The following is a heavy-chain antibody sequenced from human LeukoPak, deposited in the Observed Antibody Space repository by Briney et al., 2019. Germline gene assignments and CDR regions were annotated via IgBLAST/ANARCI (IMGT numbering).Heavy chain of an antibody. D-gene: IGHD4-17*01. V-gene: IGHV4-39*01. CDR2: IYYSGST. CDR3: ARQGSYGDYMLVDY. Sequence: PSETLSLTCTVSGGSISSSVYYWGWIRLPPGKGLEWIGSIYYSGSTYYNPSLKSRVTISVDTSKNQFSLKLSSVTAADTAVYYCARQGSYGDYMLVDYWGQGTRVTVSS. CDR1: GGSISSSVYY. J-gene: IGHJ4*02.